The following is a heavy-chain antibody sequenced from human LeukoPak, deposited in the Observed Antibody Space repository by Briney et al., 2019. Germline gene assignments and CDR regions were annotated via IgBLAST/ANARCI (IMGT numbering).Heavy chain of an antibody. V-gene: IGHV4-4*07. CDR1: GGSISSYY. D-gene: IGHD3-3*01. CDR3: VGKVTRNYDFWSGYYYYMDV. CDR2: IYYSGST. Sequence: PSETLSLTCTVSGGSISSYYWSWIRQPAGKGLEWIGSIYYSGSTYYNPSLKSRVTISVDTSKNQFSLKLSSVTAADTAVYYCVGKVTRNYDFWSGYYYYMDVWGKGTTVTVSS. J-gene: IGHJ6*03.